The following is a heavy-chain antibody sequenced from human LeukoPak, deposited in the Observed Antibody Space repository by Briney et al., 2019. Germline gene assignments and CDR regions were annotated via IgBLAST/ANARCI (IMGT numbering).Heavy chain of an antibody. J-gene: IGHJ4*02. Sequence: GESLKISCQGSGYSFTTSWIGWVRQLPGKGLEWMGIIYPGDSDTRYDPPFQGQVTISADRSISTAYLQWSSLKASDTAMYYCARQLGASLYFEHWGQGTLVTVSS. CDR2: IYPGDSDT. CDR3: ARQLGASLYFEH. D-gene: IGHD1-26*01. V-gene: IGHV5-51*01. CDR1: GYSFTTSW.